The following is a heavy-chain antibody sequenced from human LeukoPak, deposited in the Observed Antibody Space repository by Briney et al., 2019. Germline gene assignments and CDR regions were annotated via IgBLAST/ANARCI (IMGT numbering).Heavy chain of an antibody. CDR3: AKGRYSSSGWFSDY. V-gene: IGHV3-23*01. D-gene: IGHD6-19*01. CDR1: GFTFNSYV. J-gene: IGHJ4*02. CDR2: ITGSGGST. Sequence: GGSLRLSCEGSGFTFNSYVMIWVRQAPGKGLEWVSGITGSGGSTYYADSVEGRFTISRDNSQNTLYLQMNSLRAEDTALYYCAKGRYSSSGWFSDYWGQGILVTVSS.